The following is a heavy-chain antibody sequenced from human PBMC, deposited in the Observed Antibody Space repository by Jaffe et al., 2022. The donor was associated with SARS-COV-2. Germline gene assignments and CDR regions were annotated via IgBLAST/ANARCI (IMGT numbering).Heavy chain of an antibody. V-gene: IGHV3-23*01. D-gene: IGHD2-15*01. J-gene: IGHJ2*01. CDR1: GFTFSSYV. CDR2: ISGSGDRR. CDR3: ARGTGGKFGGWYFDL. Sequence: EVQLLESGGGLVQPGGSLRLSCAASGFTFSSYVMSWVRQAPRKGLEWVSTISGSGDRRYYADSVKGRFTISRDNSKNTVYLQMNSLRAEDTAVYYCARGTGGKFGGWYFDLWGRGTLVTVSP.